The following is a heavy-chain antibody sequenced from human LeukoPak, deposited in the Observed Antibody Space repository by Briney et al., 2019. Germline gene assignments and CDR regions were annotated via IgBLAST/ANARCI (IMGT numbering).Heavy chain of an antibody. V-gene: IGHV1-24*01. CDR1: GYTLTELS. J-gene: IGHJ4*02. D-gene: IGHD3-9*01. Sequence: GASVKVSCKVSGYTLTELSMHWVRQAPGKGLELKGGFDPEDGETIYAQKFQGRVTMTEDTSTDTAYMELSSLRSEDTAVYNCASAYDILTGYRDYWGQGTLVTVSS. CDR2: FDPEDGET. CDR3: ASAYDILTGYRDY.